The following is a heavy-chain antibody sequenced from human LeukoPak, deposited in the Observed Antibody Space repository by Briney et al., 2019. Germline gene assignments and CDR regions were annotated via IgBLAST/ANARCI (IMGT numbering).Heavy chain of an antibody. J-gene: IGHJ4*02. CDR2: IDWDDDK. Sequence: SGPTLVNPTQTLTLTCTFSGFSLSTSGMCVSWIRQPPGKALEWLARIDWDDDKFYITSLKTRLTISKDTSKNQVVLTMTNVDPVDTATYYCARMCYDSGSRRLDYWGQGTLVTVSS. CDR1: GFSLSTSGMC. CDR3: ARMCYDSGSRRLDY. V-gene: IGHV2-70*17. D-gene: IGHD3-10*01.